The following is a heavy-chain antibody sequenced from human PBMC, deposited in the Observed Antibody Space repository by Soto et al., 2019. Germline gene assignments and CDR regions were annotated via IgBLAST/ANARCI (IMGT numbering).Heavy chain of an antibody. CDR3: PSSPGSAYDAFDI. CDR1: GYSFTSYW. Sequence: GESLKISCNGSGYSFTSYWIGWVRQMPGKGLEWMGIIYPGDSDTRYSPSFQGQVTISADKSISTAYLQWSSLKASDTAMYYCPSSPGSAYDAFDIWGQGTMVTV. J-gene: IGHJ3*02. D-gene: IGHD6-6*01. CDR2: IYPGDSDT. V-gene: IGHV5-51*01.